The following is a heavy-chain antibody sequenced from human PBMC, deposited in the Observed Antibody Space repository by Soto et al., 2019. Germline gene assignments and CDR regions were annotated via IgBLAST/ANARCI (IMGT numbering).Heavy chain of an antibody. CDR1: WDSVSSNSAA. CDR3: AGTTSHQWYYMDV. D-gene: IGHD1-7*01. J-gene: IGHJ6*03. CDR2: TYYRSRWHN. V-gene: IGHV6-1*01. Sequence: SQTLSLTCASSWDSVSSNSAACNWIRLSPSRGPEWLARTYYRSRWHNDYAVSVRSRITVNPDTSKNQFSLQLTSVTPEDTAVYYCAGTTSHQWYYMDVWGKGTTVTVSS.